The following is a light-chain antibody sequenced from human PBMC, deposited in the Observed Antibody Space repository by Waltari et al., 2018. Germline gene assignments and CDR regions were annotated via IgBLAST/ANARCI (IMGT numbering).Light chain of an antibody. CDR3: AAWDDSLHGPV. V-gene: IGLV1-44*01. Sequence: QSVLTQPPSASGTPGQRVTISCSGSSSNIGRNVANWYQQLPGTAPKVLIDRNNQRPYWVPDRFSGSKSGTSTALAISGFQSEDEGDYYCAAWDDSLHGPVFGAGTKVTVL. CDR2: RNN. CDR1: SSNIGRNV. J-gene: IGLJ3*02.